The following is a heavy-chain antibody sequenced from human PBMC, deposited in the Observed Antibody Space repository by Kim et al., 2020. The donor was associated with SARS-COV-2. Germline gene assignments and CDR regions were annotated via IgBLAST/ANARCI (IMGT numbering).Heavy chain of an antibody. D-gene: IGHD6-13*01. Sequence: SETQSLTCTVSGGSVSSGSYYWSWIRQPPGKGLEWIGYIYYSGSTNYNPSLKSRVTISVDTSKNQFSLKLSSVTAADTAVYYCAREAAGTFYYYYYGMDVWGQGTTVTVSS. V-gene: IGHV4-61*01. CDR1: GGSVSSGSYY. J-gene: IGHJ6*02. CDR3: AREAAGTFYYYYYGMDV. CDR2: IYYSGST.